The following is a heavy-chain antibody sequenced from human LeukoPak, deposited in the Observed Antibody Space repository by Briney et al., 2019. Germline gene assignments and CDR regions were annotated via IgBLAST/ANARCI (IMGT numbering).Heavy chain of an antibody. CDR3: ARGRPYFDY. J-gene: IGHJ4*02. CDR2: INHSGST. Sequence: SETLSLTCAVYGGSFSGYYWSWIRQPPGKGLEWIREINHSGSTNYNPSLKSRVTISVDTSKNQFSLKLSSVTAADTAVYYCARGRPYFDYWGQGTLVTVSS. CDR1: GGSFSGYY. V-gene: IGHV4-34*01.